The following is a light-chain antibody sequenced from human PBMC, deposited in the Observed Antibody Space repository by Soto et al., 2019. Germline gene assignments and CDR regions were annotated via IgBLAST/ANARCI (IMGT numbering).Light chain of an antibody. V-gene: IGKV3-15*01. CDR2: GAS. J-gene: IGKJ5*01. Sequence: PATLSLSPGERVTLSCRASQSISTNLAWYQRKPGQAPRLLINGASTRATGIPARFSGSGSGTHFTLTISSLQSEDFAVYYCQQYDNWPITFGQGTRLEIK. CDR3: QQYDNWPIT. CDR1: QSISTN.